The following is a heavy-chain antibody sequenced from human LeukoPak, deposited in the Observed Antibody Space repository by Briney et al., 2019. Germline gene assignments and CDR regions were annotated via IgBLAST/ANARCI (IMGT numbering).Heavy chain of an antibody. D-gene: IGHD3-22*01. CDR1: GGSISSGGYY. Sequence: SQTLSLTCTVSGGSISSGGYYWSWIRQHPGKGLEWIGYIYYSGSTYYNPSLKSRVTISVDTSKNHFSLKLTSVTAADTAVYYCARLGGDDSSGYYLRGGYYFDYWGQGTLVTVSS. J-gene: IGHJ4*02. CDR3: ARLGGDDSSGYYLRGGYYFDY. V-gene: IGHV4-31*03. CDR2: IYYSGST.